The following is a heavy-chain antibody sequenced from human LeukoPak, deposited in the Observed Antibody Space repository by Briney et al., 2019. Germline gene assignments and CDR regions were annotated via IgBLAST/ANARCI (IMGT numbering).Heavy chain of an antibody. CDR1: GFSFDDYA. Sequence: GGSLRLSCAASGFSFDDYAMHWVRQVPGKGLQWVSLVSGDGGSTYYADSVKGRFTISRDNSRNPLYLEMNSLRTEDSALYYCAKDPRYCGGDCYDSPYYFDYWGRGTLVTVSS. V-gene: IGHV3-43*02. CDR3: AKDPRYCGGDCYDSPYYFDY. J-gene: IGHJ4*02. D-gene: IGHD2-21*02. CDR2: VSGDGGST.